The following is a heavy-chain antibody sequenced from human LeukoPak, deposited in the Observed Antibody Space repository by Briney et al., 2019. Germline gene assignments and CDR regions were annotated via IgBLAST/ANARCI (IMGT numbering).Heavy chain of an antibody. V-gene: IGHV3-30*18. CDR3: AKKQPGSHYNLPDH. CDR1: GCAFSTYG. J-gene: IGHJ5*02. Sequence: GGSLRLSCAASGCAFSTYGMHWVRQAPGKGLEWVAVTASDGSHKYYADSVKGRFTISRDNSKNTLYLQMDSLTPEDTAVYYCAKKQPGSHYNLPDHWGQGTLVTVSS. CDR2: TASDGSHK. D-gene: IGHD3-10*01.